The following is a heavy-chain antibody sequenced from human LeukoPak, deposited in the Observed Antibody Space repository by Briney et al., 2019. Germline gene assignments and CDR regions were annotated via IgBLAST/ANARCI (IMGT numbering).Heavy chain of an antibody. CDR1: GGSFSGYY. CDR3: ARAHYSNLYYFDY. V-gene: IGHV4-34*01. Sequence: PSETLSLTCAVYGGSFSGYYWSWTRQPPGKGLEWIGEINHSGSTNYNPSLKSRVTISVDTSKNQFSLKLSSVTAADTAVYYCARAHYSNLYYFDYWGQGTLVTVSS. CDR2: INHSGST. J-gene: IGHJ4*02. D-gene: IGHD4-11*01.